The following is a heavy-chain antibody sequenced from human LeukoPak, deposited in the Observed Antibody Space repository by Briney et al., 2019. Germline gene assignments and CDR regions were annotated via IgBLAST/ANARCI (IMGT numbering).Heavy chain of an antibody. CDR2: IRAYNANT. Sequence: SVKLSCKVSAYTFTAYYIHWVRQAAGQGLEWMGWIRAYNANTNYARRLHGRVSMATDTSTTTAYMELRSLRSDDTAVYYCAREEYCSSTTCPDGLGWFDPWGQGTLVTVSS. CDR1: AYTFTAYY. CDR3: AREEYCSSTTCPDGLGWFDP. V-gene: IGHV1-18*04. J-gene: IGHJ5*02. D-gene: IGHD2-2*01.